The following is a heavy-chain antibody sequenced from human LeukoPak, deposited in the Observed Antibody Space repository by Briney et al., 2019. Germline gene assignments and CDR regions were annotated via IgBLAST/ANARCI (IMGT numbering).Heavy chain of an antibody. D-gene: IGHD5-24*01. CDR3: ARGGYNGFDY. V-gene: IGHV3-74*01. Sequence: GGSLILSCAASGFTFSNYWMHWVRQAPGKGLVWVSLINVDGSSTSYADSVKGRFTISRDNAKNTLFLQMNSLRAEDTAVYYRARGGYNGFDYWGQGTLVTVSS. CDR2: INVDGSST. CDR1: GFTFSNYW. J-gene: IGHJ4*02.